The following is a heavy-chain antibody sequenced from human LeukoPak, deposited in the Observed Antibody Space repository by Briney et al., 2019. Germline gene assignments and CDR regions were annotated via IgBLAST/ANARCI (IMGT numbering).Heavy chain of an antibody. CDR2: ISYDGGNK. CDR3: ARVVLGSGATYYYYGMDV. J-gene: IGHJ6*04. V-gene: IGHV3-30*04. D-gene: IGHD3-10*02. CDR1: GFTFSSHA. Sequence: QPARSLRLSCAASGFTFSSHAMHWVRQAPGKGLEWVAVISYDGGNKYYADSVKGRFTISRDNSKNTLYLQMNSLRAEDTAVYYCARVVLGSGATYYYYGMDVWGKGTTVTVSS.